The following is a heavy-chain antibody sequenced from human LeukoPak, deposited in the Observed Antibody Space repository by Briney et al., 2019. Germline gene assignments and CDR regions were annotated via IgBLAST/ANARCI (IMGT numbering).Heavy chain of an antibody. D-gene: IGHD3-3*01. V-gene: IGHV1-69*05. CDR1: GGTFSSYA. CDR3: ARVEGSGYPFDY. J-gene: IGHJ4*02. Sequence: SVKVSCKASGGTFSSYAISWVRQAPGQGLEWMGGIIPIFGTANYAQKFQGRVTITTDESTSTAYMELSSLRSEDTAVYYCARVEGSGYPFDYWGQGTLVTVSS. CDR2: IIPIFGTA.